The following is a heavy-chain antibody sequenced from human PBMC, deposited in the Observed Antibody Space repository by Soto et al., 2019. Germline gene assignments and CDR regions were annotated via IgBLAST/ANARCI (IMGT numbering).Heavy chain of an antibody. V-gene: IGHV1-69*18. J-gene: IGHJ6*02. Sequence: QVQLVQSGAEVKTPESSVKVSCEASGGTFSSYSINWVRQAPGQGLEWMGRLIPMFGTTDYAQRFQGRVTFAAYESTNTASLEVTDLTSEDTAVYYCARAAVLTFTRFYDVDVWGQGTTVTVSS. CDR1: GGTFSSYS. CDR2: LIPMFGTT. D-gene: IGHD6-25*01. CDR3: ARAAVLTFTRFYDVDV.